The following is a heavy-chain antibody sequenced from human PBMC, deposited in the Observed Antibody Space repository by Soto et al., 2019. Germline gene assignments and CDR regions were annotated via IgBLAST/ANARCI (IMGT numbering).Heavy chain of an antibody. J-gene: IGHJ4*02. D-gene: IGHD2-2*01. V-gene: IGHV3-23*01. Sequence: GGSLILSCAASGFTFNTYAMTWVRQAPGKGLEWVSTIPTSGDNTYYADSVKGRFTISRDNSKNTLYLQMNSLRAEDTAVYYCAKGNQQYYFDYWGQGTLVTVSS. CDR3: AKGNQQYYFDY. CDR1: GFTFNTYA. CDR2: IPTSGDNT.